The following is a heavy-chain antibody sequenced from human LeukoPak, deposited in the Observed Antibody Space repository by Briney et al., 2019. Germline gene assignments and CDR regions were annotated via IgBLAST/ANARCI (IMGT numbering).Heavy chain of an antibody. V-gene: IGHV4-39*02. Sequence: SETLSLTCTVSGDSISSPLYYWGWIRQPPGKGLEWIGSIYYSGSTYYNPSLKSRVTISVDTSKNHFSLKLSSVTAADTAVYYCARSHTRGPEVALMGYWGQGTLVTVSS. CDR1: GDSISSPLYY. CDR2: IYYSGST. D-gene: IGHD3-10*01. J-gene: IGHJ4*02. CDR3: ARSHTRGPEVALMGY.